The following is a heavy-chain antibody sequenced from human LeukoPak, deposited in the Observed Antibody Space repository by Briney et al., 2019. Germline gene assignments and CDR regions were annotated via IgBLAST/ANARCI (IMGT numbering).Heavy chain of an antibody. Sequence: PGRSLRLSCAASGFTFSQFGMHWVRQAPGKGLEWVAIIWYDGSEKFYGDSVKGRFTISRDNSKNTLYLQMNSLRAEDTAVYYCASGVTGNWYFDLWGPGTLVTVSS. J-gene: IGHJ2*01. CDR1: GFTFSQFG. D-gene: IGHD7-27*01. V-gene: IGHV3-33*01. CDR2: IWYDGSEK. CDR3: ASGVTGNWYFDL.